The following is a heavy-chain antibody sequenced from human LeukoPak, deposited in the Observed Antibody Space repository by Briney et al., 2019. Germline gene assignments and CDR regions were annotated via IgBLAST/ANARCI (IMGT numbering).Heavy chain of an antibody. Sequence: GGSLRLSCAASGFTFSSYAMSWVRQAPGKGLEWVSAISGSGGSTYYADSVKGRFTISRDNSKNTLYLQMNSLRAEDTAVYYCAEDKVHLWSLPDYWGQGTLVTVSS. D-gene: IGHD2-21*01. CDR1: GFTFSSYA. CDR2: ISGSGGST. CDR3: AEDKVHLWSLPDY. J-gene: IGHJ4*02. V-gene: IGHV3-23*01.